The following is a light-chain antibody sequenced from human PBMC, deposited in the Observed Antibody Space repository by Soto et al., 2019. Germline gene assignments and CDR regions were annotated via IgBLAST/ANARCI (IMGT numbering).Light chain of an antibody. V-gene: IGKV2-28*01. J-gene: IGKJ1*01. CDR2: LGS. CDR3: MQATHIRVE. Sequence: DSVMTQSPLSLSVTPGEPASISCRSSQSLLHSNGYNYLDWYVQKPGQSPQLLIYLGSNRASGVPDRFSGSGSGTDFTLKSSRVEAEDVGIYYCMQATHIRVEFRQGTRVEIK. CDR1: QSLLHSNGYNY.